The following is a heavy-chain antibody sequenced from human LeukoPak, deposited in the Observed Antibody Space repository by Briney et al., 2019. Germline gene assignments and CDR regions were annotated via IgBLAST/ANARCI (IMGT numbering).Heavy chain of an antibody. Sequence: GGSLRLSCVASGFTFDEYSIHWVRQAPGKGLEWVSLINKNGEFTYYADSVKGRFTVSRDNAKNSLYLQMNSLRAEDTAVYYCARDDPDYGDSNALDIWGQGTMVTVSS. V-gene: IGHV3-43*01. D-gene: IGHD4-17*01. J-gene: IGHJ3*02. CDR3: ARDDPDYGDSNALDI. CDR2: INKNGEFT. CDR1: GFTFDEYS.